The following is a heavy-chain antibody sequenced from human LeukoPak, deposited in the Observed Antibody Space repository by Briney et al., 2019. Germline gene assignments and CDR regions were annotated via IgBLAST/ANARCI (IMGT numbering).Heavy chain of an antibody. D-gene: IGHD6-13*01. Sequence: SETLSLTCTVSGDSINRYYWSWIRQPPGKGLEWIGYLYYSGSTNYNPSLKSRVTISVDKSKNQFSLKLSSVTAADTAVYYCARGYSSSWTSRWSYYYYYMDVWGKGTTVTVSS. CDR3: ARGYSSSWTSRWSYYYYYMDV. J-gene: IGHJ6*03. CDR1: GDSINRYY. CDR2: LYYSGST. V-gene: IGHV4-59*12.